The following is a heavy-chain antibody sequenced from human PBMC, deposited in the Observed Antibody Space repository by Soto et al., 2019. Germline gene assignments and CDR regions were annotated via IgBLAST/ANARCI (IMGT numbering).Heavy chain of an antibody. V-gene: IGHV1-69*06. J-gene: IGHJ4*02. CDR3: AMEASYKYVPDY. D-gene: IGHD3-10*01. Sequence: QVQLVQSGAEVKKPGSSVKVSCKASGGTFSSYAISWVRQAPGQGLEWMGGIIPIFGTANYAQKFQGRVTITADKSTSTAYTELSSLRSEDTAVYYFAMEASYKYVPDYWGQGTLVTVSS. CDR2: IIPIFGTA. CDR1: GGTFSSYA.